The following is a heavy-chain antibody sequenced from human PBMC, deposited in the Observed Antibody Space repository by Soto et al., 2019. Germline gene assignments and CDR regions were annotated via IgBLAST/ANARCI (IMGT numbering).Heavy chain of an antibody. D-gene: IGHD6-6*01. CDR3: ATDRTIPARPSIFDL. V-gene: IGHV3-23*01. CDR1: GVYFGSYG. CDR2: MSGSSGGA. Sequence: GGSLRLSCAAAGVYFGSYGMSWVRQAPGKGKEWVSGMSGSSGGASYGDSGRGRSSSSRDNTKRTVDLEMNSRRADDGAADFCATDRTIPARPSIFDLWGQGALVTVSS. J-gene: IGHJ4*02.